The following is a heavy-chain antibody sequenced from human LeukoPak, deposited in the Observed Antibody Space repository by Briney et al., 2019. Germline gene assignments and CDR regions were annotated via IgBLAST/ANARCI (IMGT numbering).Heavy chain of an antibody. J-gene: IGHJ4*02. CDR2: INPTGVTT. V-gene: IGHV1-46*01. CDR3: ARVSVATYDS. Sequence: ASVKVSCKATGYTFAAYYMHWVRQAPGQGLEWMGIINPTGVTTNYGQKFQGRVTMTTDTSTSTVYMELSSLRSEDTAVYYCARVSVATYDSWGQGTLVTVSS. CDR1: GYTFAAYY.